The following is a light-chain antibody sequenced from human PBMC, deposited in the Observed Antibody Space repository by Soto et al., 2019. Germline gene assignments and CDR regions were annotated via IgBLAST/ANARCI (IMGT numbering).Light chain of an antibody. J-gene: IGKJ1*01. CDR2: DAS. Sequence: EIVLTQSPGTLSLSPGERATLSCRASQSVSSSFLAWHQQKPGQAPRLLIYDASSRATGIPDRFSGSGSGTDFTLTISRLEPEDFAVYYCQHYGSSSPPRTFGQGTKVDIK. CDR3: QHYGSSSPPRT. CDR1: QSVSSSF. V-gene: IGKV3-20*01.